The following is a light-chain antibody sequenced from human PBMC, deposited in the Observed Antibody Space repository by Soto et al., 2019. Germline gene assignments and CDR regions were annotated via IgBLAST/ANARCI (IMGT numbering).Light chain of an antibody. V-gene: IGLV6-57*02. Sequence: NFMLTQPHSVSESPGKTVTISCTGSSGTIASNYVQWYQQRPGSAPTIVIYENNQRPSGLPDRFSGSIDSSSNSASLTISGLKTEDEADYYCQSYDSTNPVVFGGGTKLTVL. CDR3: QSYDSTNPVV. J-gene: IGLJ2*01. CDR1: SGTIASNY. CDR2: ENN.